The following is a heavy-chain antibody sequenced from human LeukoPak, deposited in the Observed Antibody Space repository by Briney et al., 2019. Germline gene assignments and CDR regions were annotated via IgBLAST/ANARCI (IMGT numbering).Heavy chain of an antibody. CDR2: INHSGST. Sequence: SETLSLTCAVYGGSFSGYYWSWIRQPPGKGLEWIGEINHSGSTNYNPSLKSRVTISVDTSKNQFSLKLSSLTAADTAVYYCARGGSGSYWSWFDPWGQGTLVTVSS. CDR1: GGSFSGYY. CDR3: ARGGSGSYWSWFDP. D-gene: IGHD1-26*01. V-gene: IGHV4-34*01. J-gene: IGHJ5*02.